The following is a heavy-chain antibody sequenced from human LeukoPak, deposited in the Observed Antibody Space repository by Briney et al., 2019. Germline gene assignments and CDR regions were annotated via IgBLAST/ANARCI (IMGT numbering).Heavy chain of an antibody. J-gene: IGHJ4*02. CDR3: ARAFYGDYYFDY. CDR1: GFTFRSYW. V-gene: IGHV3-7*03. CDR2: IKQDGSEK. Sequence: GGSLRLSCAESGFTFRSYWMSWVRQAPGKGLEWVANIKQDGSEKYYVDSVKGRFTISRDNAKNSLYLQMNSLRAEDTAVYYCARAFYGDYYFDYWGQGTLVTVSS. D-gene: IGHD4-17*01.